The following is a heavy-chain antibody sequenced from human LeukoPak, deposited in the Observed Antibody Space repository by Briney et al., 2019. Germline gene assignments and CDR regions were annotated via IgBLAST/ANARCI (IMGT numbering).Heavy chain of an antibody. V-gene: IGHV5-51*01. D-gene: IGHD3-3*01. CDR3: ARQSSIRFFAGWRAFDI. CDR2: IYPGDSES. CDR1: GFHFSNYW. J-gene: IGHJ3*02. Sequence: KAGESLKISCEGSGFHFSNYWIAWVRQMPGKGLEWMGIIYPGDSESRYSPSFEGQVTISADKSISTAYLQWSSLKASDTAMYYCARQSSIRFFAGWRAFDIWGQGTMVTVSS.